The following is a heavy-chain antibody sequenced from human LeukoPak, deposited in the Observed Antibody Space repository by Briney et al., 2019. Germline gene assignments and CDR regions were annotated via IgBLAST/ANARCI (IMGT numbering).Heavy chain of an antibody. Sequence: GGSLGLSCAASGFTFQTYTMHWVRQAPEKGLEWVSTIGGNNDYIFYSDSTRGRFTISRDNAKNSLYLQMTSLRDEDTALYFCVREGRGCSSSSCQFDHWGQGTQVAVSS. CDR1: GFTFQTYT. D-gene: IGHD2-2*01. CDR3: VREGRGCSSSSCQFDH. CDR2: IGGNNDYI. J-gene: IGHJ4*02. V-gene: IGHV3-21*01.